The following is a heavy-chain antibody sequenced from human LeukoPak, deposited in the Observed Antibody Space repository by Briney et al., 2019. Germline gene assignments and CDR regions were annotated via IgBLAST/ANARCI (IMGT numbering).Heavy chain of an antibody. CDR3: ARAGTDYYYDSSGYYSDY. D-gene: IGHD3-22*01. V-gene: IGHV1-18*01. J-gene: IGHJ4*02. CDR2: ISAYNGNT. Sequence: ASVKVSCKASGYTFTSYGISWVRQAPGQGLEWMGWISAYNGNTNYAQKLQGRVTMTADTSTSTAYMELRSLRSDDTAVYYCARAGTDYYYDSSGYYSDYWGQGTLVTVSS. CDR1: GYTFTSYG.